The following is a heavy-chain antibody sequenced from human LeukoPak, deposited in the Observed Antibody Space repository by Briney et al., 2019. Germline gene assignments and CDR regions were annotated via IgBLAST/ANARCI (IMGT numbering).Heavy chain of an antibody. V-gene: IGHV3-30*03. CDR3: ARGGFRFFAH. Sequence: GRSLRLSCAASGCTFSSYGMHWVRQAPGKGLEWVAVISYDGSNKYYADSVKGRFTISRDDSKNTLYLQMNSLRAEDTAVYYCARGGFRFFAHWGQGTLVTVSS. J-gene: IGHJ5*02. CDR1: GCTFSSYG. CDR2: ISYDGSNK. D-gene: IGHD2-15*01.